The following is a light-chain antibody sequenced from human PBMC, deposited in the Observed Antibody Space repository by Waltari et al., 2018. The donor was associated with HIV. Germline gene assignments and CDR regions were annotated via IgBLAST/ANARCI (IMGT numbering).Light chain of an antibody. V-gene: IGKV1-39*01. J-gene: IGKJ3*01. CDR2: AAS. CDR1: QSISHY. CDR3: QQSFTSFFT. Sequence: DIQMTQSPSSLSASVGDSLPITCRASQSISHYLNWYQKNPGRAPKRLIYAASSLHSGVPSRFSGSGSGTDFTLTISSLQPEDFATYYCQQSFTSFFTFGPGTKVDIK.